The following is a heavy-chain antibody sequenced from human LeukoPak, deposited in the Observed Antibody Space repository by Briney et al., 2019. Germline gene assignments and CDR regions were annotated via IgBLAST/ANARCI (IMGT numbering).Heavy chain of an antibody. V-gene: IGHV4-59*01. CDR1: GVSISSYY. CDR3: ARDNVGGYNFDY. J-gene: IGHJ4*02. Sequence: PSETLSLTCTVSGVSISSYYWSWIRQPPGKGLEWIGYIYYSGSTNYNPSLKSRVTISVDTSKNQFSLKLSSVTAADTAVYYCARDNVGGYNFDYWGQGTLVTVSS. D-gene: IGHD5-24*01. CDR2: IYYSGST.